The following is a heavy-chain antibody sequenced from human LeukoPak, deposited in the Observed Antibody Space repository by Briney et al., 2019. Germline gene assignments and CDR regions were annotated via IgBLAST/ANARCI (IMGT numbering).Heavy chain of an antibody. Sequence: PSETLSLTCTVSGGSISSYYWSWIRQPPGKGLEWIGYIYYSGSTNYNPSLKSRVTISVDTSKNQFSLKLSSVTAADTAVYYCATQYDFWSGIHAFDIWGQRTMVTVSS. D-gene: IGHD3-3*01. J-gene: IGHJ3*02. CDR3: ATQYDFWSGIHAFDI. CDR1: GGSISSYY. V-gene: IGHV4-59*01. CDR2: IYYSGST.